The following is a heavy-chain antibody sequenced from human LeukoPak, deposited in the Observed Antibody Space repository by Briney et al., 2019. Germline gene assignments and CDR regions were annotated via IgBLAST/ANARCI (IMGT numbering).Heavy chain of an antibody. CDR2: ITISSNYI. Sequence: PGGSLRLSCAASGFSLSSYSMDWVRQAPGKGLEWVSSITISSNYIYYADSVKGRFTISRDNAKNSLYLQMNSLRAEDTAVYYCARLTWKAAGIRTLQHWGQGTLVTVSS. CDR1: GFSLSSYS. CDR3: ARLTWKAAGIRTLQH. V-gene: IGHV3-21*04. J-gene: IGHJ1*01. D-gene: IGHD6-13*01.